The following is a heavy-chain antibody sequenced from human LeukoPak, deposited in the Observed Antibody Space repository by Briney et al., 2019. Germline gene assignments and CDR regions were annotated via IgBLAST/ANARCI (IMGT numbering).Heavy chain of an antibody. CDR3: ARGNGRRHYYYYGMDV. CDR1: GGSFSGYY. V-gene: IGHV4-34*01. Sequence: PSETLSLTCAVYGGSFSGYYWSWIRQPPGKGLEWIGEINHSGSTNYNPSLKSRVTISVDTSKNQFSLKLSSVTAADTAVYYCARGNGRRHYYYYGMDVWGQGTTVTVSS. CDR2: INHSGST. J-gene: IGHJ6*02. D-gene: IGHD2-8*01.